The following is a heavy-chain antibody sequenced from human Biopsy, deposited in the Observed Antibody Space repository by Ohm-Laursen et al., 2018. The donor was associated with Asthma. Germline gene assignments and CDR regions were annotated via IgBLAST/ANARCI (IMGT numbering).Heavy chain of an antibody. Sequence: SLRLSCTAPGFSFDDCAMHWVRQAPGKGLEWVSSISWNSGNIDYAVSVKGRFTISRDNAKNSLYLQMQSLRPEDTAFYYCAKSADYYDSTDYLDFWGRGTLVTVST. D-gene: IGHD3-22*01. CDR3: AKSADYYDSTDYLDF. CDR2: ISWNSGNI. J-gene: IGHJ4*01. CDR1: GFSFDDCA. V-gene: IGHV3-9*01.